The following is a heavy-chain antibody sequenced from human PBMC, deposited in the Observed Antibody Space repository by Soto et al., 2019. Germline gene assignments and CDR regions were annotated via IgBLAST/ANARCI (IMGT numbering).Heavy chain of an antibody. CDR2: IFWDDDK. Sequence: GPTLVNPTQTLTLTCTFYGFSLSTSGVAVGWIRQAPRTAPEWLAFIFWDDDKRYSPSLENRLTITKDTSKTQVVLTMTIMDPVDTATYYCARIFDFWSGDYFSDWGRGTLVTVSS. CDR3: ARIFDFWSGDYFSD. V-gene: IGHV2-5*02. CDR1: GFSLSTSGVA. D-gene: IGHD3-3*01. J-gene: IGHJ4*02.